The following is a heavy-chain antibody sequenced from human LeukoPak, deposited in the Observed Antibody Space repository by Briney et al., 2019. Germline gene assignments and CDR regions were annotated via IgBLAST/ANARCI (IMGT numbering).Heavy chain of an antibody. CDR2: ISYDGSNK. J-gene: IGHJ4*02. CDR1: GFTFSSYG. D-gene: IGHD6-6*01. CDR3: ASPPDSSSGNYFDY. Sequence: PGRSLRLSCAASGFTFSSYGMHWVRQAPGKGLEWVAVISYDGSNKYYADSVKGRFTISRDNSKNTLYLQMNNLRAEDTAVYYCASPPDSSSGNYFDYWGQGTLVTVSS. V-gene: IGHV3-30*03.